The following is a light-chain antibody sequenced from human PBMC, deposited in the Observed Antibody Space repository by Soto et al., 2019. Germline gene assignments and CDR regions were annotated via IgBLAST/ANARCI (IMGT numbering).Light chain of an antibody. Sequence: DIQMTQSPSSLSASVGDRVTITCRASQGIGNDLGWYQQRPGKAPKRLIYAASSLESGVPSRFSGSGSGTEFTLTISSLQPEDFAPYYCLQHNIYPFTFGPGTKVDIK. V-gene: IGKV1-17*01. J-gene: IGKJ3*01. CDR1: QGIGND. CDR3: LQHNIYPFT. CDR2: AAS.